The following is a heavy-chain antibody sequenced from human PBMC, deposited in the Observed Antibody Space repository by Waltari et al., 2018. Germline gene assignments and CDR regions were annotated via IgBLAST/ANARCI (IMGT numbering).Heavy chain of an antibody. V-gene: IGHV4-30-4*01. Sequence: QVQLQESGPGLVKPSQTLSLTCTVSGGSISSGASSWRWIRQPPGKGLEWIGYIYYSGSTYYNPSLKSRVTISVDTSKNQFSLKLSSVTAADTAVYYCASTTVTRRVDYWGQGTLVTVSS. D-gene: IGHD4-4*01. CDR3: ASTTVTRRVDY. CDR2: IYYSGST. CDR1: GGSISSGASS. J-gene: IGHJ4*02.